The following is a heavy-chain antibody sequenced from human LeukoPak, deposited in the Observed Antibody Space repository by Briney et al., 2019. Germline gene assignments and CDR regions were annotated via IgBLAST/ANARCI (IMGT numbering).Heavy chain of an antibody. Sequence: GGSLRLSCAASGFTFSSYFMSWVRQAPGKGLEWVSGTNDRGDYTYYADSVKGRFTISRDTSKNTLYLQMNSLRAEDTALYFCAKKAQYDGHYPLDYWGQGTLVTVSA. J-gene: IGHJ4*02. V-gene: IGHV3-23*01. CDR3: AKKAQYDGHYPLDY. D-gene: IGHD4/OR15-4a*01. CDR2: TNDRGDYT. CDR1: GFTFSSYF.